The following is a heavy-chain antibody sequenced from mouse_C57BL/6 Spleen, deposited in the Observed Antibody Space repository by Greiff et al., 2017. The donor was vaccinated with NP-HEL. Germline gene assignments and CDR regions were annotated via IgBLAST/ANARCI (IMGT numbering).Heavy chain of an antibody. J-gene: IGHJ1*03. V-gene: IGHV1-50*01. CDR3: ARGLVANWYFDV. D-gene: IGHD1-1*01. Sequence: VQLQQSGAELVKPGASVKLSCKASGYTFTSYWMQWVKQRPGQGLEWIGEIDPSDSYTNYNQKFKGKATLTVDTSSSTAYMQLSSLTSEDSAVYYCARGLVANWYFDVWGTGTTVTVSS. CDR1: GYTFTSYW. CDR2: IDPSDSYT.